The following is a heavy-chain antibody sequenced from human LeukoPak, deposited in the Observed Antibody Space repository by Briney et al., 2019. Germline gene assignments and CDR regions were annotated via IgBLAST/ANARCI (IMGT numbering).Heavy chain of an antibody. Sequence: GGSLRLSCAASGFTFSSYSMSWVRQAPGKGLEWVSSISSSSSYIYYADSVKGRFTISRDNAKNSLYLQMNSLRAEDTAVYYCARDWGNYYGSGGYCDYWGQGTLVTASS. D-gene: IGHD3-10*01. CDR1: GFTFSSYS. V-gene: IGHV3-21*01. J-gene: IGHJ4*02. CDR2: ISSSSSYI. CDR3: ARDWGNYYGSGGYCDY.